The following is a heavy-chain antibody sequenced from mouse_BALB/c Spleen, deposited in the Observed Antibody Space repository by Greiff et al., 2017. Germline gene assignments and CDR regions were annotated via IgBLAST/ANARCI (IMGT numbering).Heavy chain of an antibody. J-gene: IGHJ2*01. D-gene: IGHD2-1*01. Sequence: EVHLVESGGGLVQPGGSLKLSCAASGFTFSSYTMSWVRQTPEKRLEGVAYISNGGGSTYYPDTVKGRFTISRDNAKNTLYLQMSSLKSEDTAMYYCARRGANYAYYFDYWGQGTTLTGS. CDR1: GFTFSSYT. CDR2: ISNGGGST. V-gene: IGHV5-12-2*01. CDR3: ARRGANYAYYFDY.